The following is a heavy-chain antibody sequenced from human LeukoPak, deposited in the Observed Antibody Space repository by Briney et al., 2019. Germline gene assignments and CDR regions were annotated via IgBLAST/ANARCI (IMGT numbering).Heavy chain of an antibody. CDR3: ARGRSSLDL. V-gene: IGHV4-59*11. CDR1: AGSISNHY. CDR2: IFYTGSY. D-gene: IGHD6-19*01. Sequence: SETLSLTCTVAAGSISNHYCSWMRQSPGKGLEWIAYIFYTGSYNYNPSLKSRVYISVDTSKNQFSLNLTSVTAADTAVYYCARGRSSLDLWGQGTLVTVSS. J-gene: IGHJ5*02.